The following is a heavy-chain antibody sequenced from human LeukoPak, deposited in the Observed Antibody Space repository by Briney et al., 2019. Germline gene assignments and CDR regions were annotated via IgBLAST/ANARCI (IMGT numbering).Heavy chain of an antibody. J-gene: IGHJ3*02. D-gene: IGHD2-15*01. CDR2: INPNSGGT. CDR3: ARVRVVVAARPVDAFDI. CDR1: GYTFTGYY. V-gene: IGHV1-2*02. Sequence: SVKVSCKASGYTFTGYYMHWVRQAPGQGLEWMGWINPNSGGTNYAQKFQGRVTMTRDTPISTAYMELSRLRSDDTAVYYCARVRVVVAARPVDAFDIWGQGTMVTVSS.